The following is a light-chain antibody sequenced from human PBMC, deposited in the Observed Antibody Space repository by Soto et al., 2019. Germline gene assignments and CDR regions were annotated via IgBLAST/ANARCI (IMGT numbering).Light chain of an antibody. CDR1: SSDVGGYNY. CDR3: CSNAGSYTHVV. J-gene: IGLJ2*01. Sequence: QSALTQPRSVSGSPGQSVTISCTGTSSDVGGYNYVSWYQQHPGKVPKLMIYDVSKRPSGVPDRFSGSKSGNTASLIISGLQVEDEADYYCCSNAGSYTHVVFGGGTQLTVL. CDR2: DVS. V-gene: IGLV2-11*01.